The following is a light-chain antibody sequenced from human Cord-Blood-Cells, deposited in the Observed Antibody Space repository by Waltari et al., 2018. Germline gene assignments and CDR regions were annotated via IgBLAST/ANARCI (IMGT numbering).Light chain of an antibody. CDR3: QQYGSSPWA. CDR1: QSVSSSY. CDR2: GAS. V-gene: IGKV3-20*01. Sequence: EIVLTQSPGTLSLSPGERATLSCRASQSVSSSYLAWYQQKPAQAHRLLIYGASSSATGIPARFSGSGSGTDFTLIISSQQCDHLGVYDYQQYGSSPWAFGQGTKVEIK. J-gene: IGKJ1*01.